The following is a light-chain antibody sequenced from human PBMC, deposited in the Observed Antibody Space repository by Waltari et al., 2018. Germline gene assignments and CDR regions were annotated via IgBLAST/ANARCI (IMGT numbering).Light chain of an antibody. V-gene: IGKV4-1*01. J-gene: IGKJ1*01. CDR2: LAS. CDR1: QSVLYSSNNKNY. Sequence: DIVMTQSPDSLAVSLGERATINCKSSQSVLYSSNNKNYLALYQQKSRQPHQLLIYLASTLSSVVPARFSGSGSATHFTLTISSLQAADVAGYYCQQYYSTPWTFGPVTKVEIK. CDR3: QQYYSTPWT.